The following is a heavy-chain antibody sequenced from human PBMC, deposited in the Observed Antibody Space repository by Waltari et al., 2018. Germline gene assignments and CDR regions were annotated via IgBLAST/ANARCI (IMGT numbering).Heavy chain of an antibody. Sequence: QVQLQESGPGLVKPSETLSLTCTVSGGSISSYYWSWIRQPAGKGLEWIGRSYTSGSTNYNPALKGRVTMSVDTSKNQFALKLGSVTAADTAVYYCARATYYYDSSGELSDAFDIWGQGTMVTVSS. J-gene: IGHJ3*02. CDR3: ARATYYYDSSGELSDAFDI. V-gene: IGHV4-4*07. D-gene: IGHD3-22*01. CDR1: GGSISSYY. CDR2: SYTSGST.